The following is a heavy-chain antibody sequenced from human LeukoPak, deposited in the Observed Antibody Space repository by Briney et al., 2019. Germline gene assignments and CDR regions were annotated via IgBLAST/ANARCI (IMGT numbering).Heavy chain of an antibody. CDR1: GYTFTGYY. Sequence: ASVKVSCKASGYTFTGYYMHWVRQAPGQGLEWMGWINPNSGGTNYAQKFQGRVTMTRDTSISTVYMELSRLRSDDTAVYYCARDQAPYYYDSSGYWVHWGQGTLVTVSS. D-gene: IGHD3-22*01. J-gene: IGHJ4*02. CDR3: ARDQAPYYYDSSGYWVH. CDR2: INPNSGGT. V-gene: IGHV1-2*02.